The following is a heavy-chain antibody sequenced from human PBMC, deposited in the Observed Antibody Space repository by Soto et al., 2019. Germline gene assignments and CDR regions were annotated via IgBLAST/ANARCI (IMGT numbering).Heavy chain of an antibody. CDR2: ISAYNGNT. CDR1: GYPFTSYG. CDR3: ANYYNSSGTSWFDP. D-gene: IGHD3-22*01. J-gene: IGHJ5*02. Sequence: ASVKVSCKASGYPFTSYGISWVRQAPGQGLEWMGWISAYNGNTNYAQKLQGRVTMTTDTSTSTAYMELRSLRSDDTAVYYCANYYNSSGTSWFDPWGQGNLVTVTS. V-gene: IGHV1-18*01.